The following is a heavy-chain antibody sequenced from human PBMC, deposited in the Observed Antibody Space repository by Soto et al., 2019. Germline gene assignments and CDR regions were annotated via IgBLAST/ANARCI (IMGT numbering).Heavy chain of an antibody. D-gene: IGHD3-3*01. CDR1: GYTFSAYY. V-gene: IGHV3-11*01. CDR3: ASHYDMWSGYLSPVDY. CDR2: IDTSGTKI. Sequence: QVQLVESGGDLVKPGGSLRLSCAASGYTFSAYYMSWIRQAPGKGLEWISYIDTSGTKIYYADSVKGRFTSTRDNAKNALYLEMNSLSDEDTAVYYCASHYDMWSGYLSPVDYWGQGTLVTVSS. J-gene: IGHJ4*02.